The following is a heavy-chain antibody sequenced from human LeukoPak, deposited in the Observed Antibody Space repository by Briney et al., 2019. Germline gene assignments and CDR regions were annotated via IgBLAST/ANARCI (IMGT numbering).Heavy chain of an antibody. V-gene: IGHV4-59*01. D-gene: IGHD3-22*01. J-gene: IGHJ4*02. CDR1: GGSISSYY. CDR2: IYYSGST. CDR3: ARAEDYYDSSGYFGD. Sequence: PSETLSLTCTVSGGSISSYYWSWIRQPPGKGLEWIGYIYYSGSTNYNPSLKSRVTISVDTSKNQFSLKLSSVTAAGTAVYYCARAEDYYDSSGYFGDWGQGTLVTVSS.